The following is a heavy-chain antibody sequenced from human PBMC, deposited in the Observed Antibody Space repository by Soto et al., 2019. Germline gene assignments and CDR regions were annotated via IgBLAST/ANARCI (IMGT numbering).Heavy chain of an antibody. V-gene: IGHV1-69*12. CDR2: IMPIFRTA. J-gene: IGHJ6*02. CDR1: GGTFSSSA. CDR3: AGDKDRQQLGGNYYYIMDV. Sequence: QVQLVQSGAEVKKPGSSVKVSCKASGGTFSSSAFSWVRQAPGQGLEWMGGIMPIFRTADYAQKFQGRVTITADDSTSTAYMELSSLRSEDTGVYYCAGDKDRQQLGGNYYYIMDVWCQGTTVTVSS. D-gene: IGHD3-3*02.